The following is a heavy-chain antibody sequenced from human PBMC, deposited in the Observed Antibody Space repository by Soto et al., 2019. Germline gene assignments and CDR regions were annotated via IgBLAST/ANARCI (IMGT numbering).Heavy chain of an antibody. J-gene: IGHJ6*03. V-gene: IGHV4-34*01. CDR1: GGSFSGYY. Sequence: QVQLQQWGAGLLKPSETLSLTCAVYGGSFSGYYWSWIRQPPGKGLEWIGEINHSGSTNYNPSLKSRVTISVDTSKNQFSPKLSSVTAADTAVYYCARGLGIARGYYYMDVWGKGTTVTVSS. CDR2: INHSGST. D-gene: IGHD6-13*01. CDR3: ARGLGIARGYYYMDV.